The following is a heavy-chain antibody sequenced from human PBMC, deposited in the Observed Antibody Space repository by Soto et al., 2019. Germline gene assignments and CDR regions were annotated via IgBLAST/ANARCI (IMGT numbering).Heavy chain of an antibody. CDR2: IESDGSST. CDR3: ARDGGGLGY. CDR1: GFTFSNYR. D-gene: IGHD3-10*01. Sequence: EVQLVESGGGLVQPGGSVRLSCVVSGFTFSNYRMHWVRQAPGKGLVWVSRIESDGSSTTYADSVKGRFTISRDNAKNMLYLQMNGLSGEDTAIYYCARDGGGLGYWGQGTLVTVSS. V-gene: IGHV3-74*01. J-gene: IGHJ4*02.